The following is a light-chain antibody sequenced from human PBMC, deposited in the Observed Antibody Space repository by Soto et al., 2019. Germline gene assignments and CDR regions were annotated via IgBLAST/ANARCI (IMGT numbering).Light chain of an antibody. V-gene: IGKV1-5*01. CDR1: QSISSW. J-gene: IGKJ1*01. CDR3: QQYNSYLRT. Sequence: DIQMTQSPSTLTASVGDRVTITCRASQSISSWLAWYQQKPGKAPKLLIYDASSLESGVPLRFSGSGSGTEFTLTICSLQPDDFATYYCQQYNSYLRTFGQGTKVDIK. CDR2: DAS.